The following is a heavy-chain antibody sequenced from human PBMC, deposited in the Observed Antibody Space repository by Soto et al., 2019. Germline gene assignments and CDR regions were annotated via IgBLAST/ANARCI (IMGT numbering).Heavy chain of an antibody. D-gene: IGHD6-6*01. J-gene: IGHJ4*02. CDR2: ISGSGGST. Sequence: EVQLLESGGGLVQPGGSLRLSCAASGFTFSSYAMSWVRQAPGKGLEWVSTISGSGGSTYYADSVKGRFTISRDNSKNTLYVQMNSLRGEDTAVYYCAKEGSSSLYYFDYGGQGTLVTVSS. CDR3: AKEGSSSLYYFDY. V-gene: IGHV3-23*01. CDR1: GFTFSSYA.